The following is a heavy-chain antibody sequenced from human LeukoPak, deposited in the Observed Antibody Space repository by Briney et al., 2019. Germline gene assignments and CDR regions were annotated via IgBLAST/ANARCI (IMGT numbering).Heavy chain of an antibody. CDR1: GYTFTTYG. V-gene: IGHV1-18*04. D-gene: IGHD3-10*01. J-gene: IGHJ4*02. Sequence: GASVKVSCKTSGYTFTTYGISWVRQAPGQGLEWMGWISDSNGNTKYAQKVQGRVTMTTDTSTTTAYMKVRSLRSDDTAVYYCARDRDRMVQGVTALFDYWGQGTLVTVSS. CDR2: ISDSNGNT. CDR3: ARDRDRMVQGVTALFDY.